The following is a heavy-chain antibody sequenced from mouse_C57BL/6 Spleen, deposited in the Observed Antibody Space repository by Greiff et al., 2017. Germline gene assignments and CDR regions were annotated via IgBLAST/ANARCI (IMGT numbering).Heavy chain of an antibody. V-gene: IGHV14-1*01. CDR2: IDPEDGDT. J-gene: IGHJ3*01. Sequence: EVQLQQSGAELVRPGASVKLSCTASGFNIKDSYMHWVKQRPEQGLEWIGRIDPEDGDTEYAPKFQGKATMTADTSSNTAYLQLSSLTSEDTAVYYCTTMYYYGSSYPFAYWGQGTLVTVSA. CDR3: TTMYYYGSSYPFAY. D-gene: IGHD1-1*01. CDR1: GFNIKDSY.